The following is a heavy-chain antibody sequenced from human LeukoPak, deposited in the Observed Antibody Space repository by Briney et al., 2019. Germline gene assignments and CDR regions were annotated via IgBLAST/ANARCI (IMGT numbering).Heavy chain of an antibody. D-gene: IGHD3-22*01. J-gene: IGHJ4*02. V-gene: IGHV4-39*07. CDR1: GGSISSGSYY. CDR2: IYYSGST. CDR3: ARGRGDYITMIVVVGFVPDY. Sequence: SETLSLTCTVSGGSISSGSYYWGWIRQPPGKGLEWIGSIYYSGSTYYNPSLKSRVTISVDTSKNQFSLKLSSVTAADTAVYYCARGRGDYITMIVVVGFVPDYWGQGTLVTVSS.